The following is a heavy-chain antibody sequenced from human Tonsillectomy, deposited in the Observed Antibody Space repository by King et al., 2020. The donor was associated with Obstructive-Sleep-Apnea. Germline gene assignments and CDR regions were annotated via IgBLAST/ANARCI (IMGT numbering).Heavy chain of an antibody. CDR1: GYTFSDYA. CDR2: INTESGEP. V-gene: IGHV7-4-1*02. J-gene: IGHJ4*02. D-gene: IGHD2-21*02. Sequence: QLVQSGSELKKPGASVKVSFKPSGYTFSDYAINWMRQAPGQGLEWMGWINTESGEPTYAQGFTGRFVFSLDTSVRTAYLQISSLKAEDSAVYFCSRDPGTIVTASYWGQGTVVTVSS. CDR3: SRDPGTIVTASY.